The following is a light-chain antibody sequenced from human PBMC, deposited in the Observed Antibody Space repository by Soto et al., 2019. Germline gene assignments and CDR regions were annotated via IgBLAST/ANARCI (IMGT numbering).Light chain of an antibody. V-gene: IGKV1-33*01. J-gene: IGKJ2*02. CDR2: DAS. Sequence: IQMTQSPSSLSASVGDRVTITCQASQDITNYLIWYQQKPGKAPKLLIYDASSVGTGVSSRFSGSGSGTHFTLTSSSPQPEDIATYYCPQFDSVPCTFGQGTTLE. CDR3: PQFDSVPCT. CDR1: QDITNY.